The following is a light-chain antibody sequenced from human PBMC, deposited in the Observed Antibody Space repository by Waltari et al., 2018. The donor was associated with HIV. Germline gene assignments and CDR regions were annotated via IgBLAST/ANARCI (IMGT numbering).Light chain of an antibody. V-gene: IGKV3-15*01. CDR3: QQYNNWPPST. J-gene: IGKJ2*01. CDR2: GAS. CDR1: QSVSSN. Sequence: DIVITQSPATLPVSPGERAPLSCRASQSVSSNLAWYQQKPGQAPRLLIDGASTRATGIPARFSGSGSGTEFTLTISSLQSEDFAVYYCQQYNNWPPSTFGQGTKLEIK.